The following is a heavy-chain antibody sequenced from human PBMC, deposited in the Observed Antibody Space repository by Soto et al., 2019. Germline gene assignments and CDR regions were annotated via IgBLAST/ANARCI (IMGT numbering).Heavy chain of an antibody. V-gene: IGHV3-30*18. CDR2: VSHDGRNT. D-gene: IGHD6-19*01. CDR3: AKGGRQWLVTSDFNY. J-gene: IGHJ4*02. CDR1: GFTFSDYA. Sequence: VQLVESGGGVVQPGRSLRLSCAASGFTFSDYAMHWVRQAPGKGLEWVAVVSHDGRNTHYADSVKGRFTIARDSSKNTVSLEMTSLRAEDRAVYYCAKGGRQWLVTSDFNYWGQGALVTVSS.